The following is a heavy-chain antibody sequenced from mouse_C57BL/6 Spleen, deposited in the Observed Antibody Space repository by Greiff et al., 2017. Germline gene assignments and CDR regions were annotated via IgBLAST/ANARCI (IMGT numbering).Heavy chain of an antibody. Sequence: VQLQQSGPELVKPGASVKISCKASGYSFTDYNMNWVKPSNGKSLEWIGVINPNYGTTSYNQKFTGKATLTVAQSSSTAYMQLNSLTSEDSAVYYCARKRGRGSNAMDYWGQGTSGTVSS. CDR1: GYSFTDYN. J-gene: IGHJ4*01. CDR2: INPNYGTT. CDR3: ARKRGRGSNAMDY. D-gene: IGHD1-1*01. V-gene: IGHV1-39*01.